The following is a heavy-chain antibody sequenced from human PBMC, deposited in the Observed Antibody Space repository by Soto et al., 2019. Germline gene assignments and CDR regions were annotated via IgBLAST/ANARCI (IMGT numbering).Heavy chain of an antibody. V-gene: IGHV4-39*01. J-gene: IGHJ6*02. Sequence: SETLSLTCTVSGGSIRSSSYWGWIRQPPGKGLEWIGSIYSTGNTYYNPSLNSQVTISVDTSKNQFSLNVISVTAADTAVYYCRRSSRYSTDVWGQGTTVTVSS. CDR2: IYSTGNT. CDR3: RRSSRYSTDV. D-gene: IGHD6-13*01. CDR1: GGSIRSSSY.